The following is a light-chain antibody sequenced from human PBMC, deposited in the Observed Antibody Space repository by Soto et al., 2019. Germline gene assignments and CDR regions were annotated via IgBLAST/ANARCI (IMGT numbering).Light chain of an antibody. CDR1: QSVSSY. V-gene: IGKV3-11*01. J-gene: IGKJ4*01. CDR3: QQRSNWPST. CDR2: DAS. Sequence: EIVLTQSPATLSLSPGERATLSCRASQSVSSYLAWYQQKPGQAPRLLLYDASSRATGIPARFSGSGSETDFTLTITSLEPEDFAVYYCQQRSNWPSTFGGGTKVEI.